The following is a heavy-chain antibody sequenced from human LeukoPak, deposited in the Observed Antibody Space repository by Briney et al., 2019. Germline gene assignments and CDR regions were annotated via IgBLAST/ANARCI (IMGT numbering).Heavy chain of an antibody. D-gene: IGHD4-23*01. J-gene: IGHJ4*02. CDR1: GFTFSSYW. CDR2: INQDGSEK. V-gene: IGHV3-7*01. CDR3: AISSPVATVGY. Sequence: GGSLRISCADSGFTFSSYWISWVRQAPGKGLEWVANINQDGSEKYYVDSVRGRFTISRDNAKNSLYLQMNSLRAEDSAVYYCAISSPVATVGYWGQGTLVTVSS.